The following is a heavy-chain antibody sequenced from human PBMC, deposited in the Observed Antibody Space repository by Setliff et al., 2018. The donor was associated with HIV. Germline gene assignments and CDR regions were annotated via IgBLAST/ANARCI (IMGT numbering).Heavy chain of an antibody. CDR1: GGSISSSSYY. CDR3: RGVDTAMVRFFDY. CDR2: IYYSGST. J-gene: IGHJ4*02. Sequence: SETLSLTCTVAGGSISSSSYYWGWLRKPPGKGLEWIGSIYYSGSTYYNPALKSRVTISVDTSKNQFSLKLSTVTAADTAVYYCRGVDTAMVRFFDYWGQGTLVTVSS. D-gene: IGHD5-18*01. V-gene: IGHV4-39*03.